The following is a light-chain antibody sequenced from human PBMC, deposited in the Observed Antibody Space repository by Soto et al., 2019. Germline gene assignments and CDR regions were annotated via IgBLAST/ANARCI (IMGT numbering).Light chain of an antibody. CDR3: CSFARSSTYYV. CDR2: EGS. CDR1: SSDVGSSNL. Sequence: QSVLTQPASVSGSPGQSITISCTGTSSDVGSSNLVSWYQQHPGKAPKLIIYEGSRRPSGVSGRFSGSMSGNTASLTISGLQAEDEADYYCCSFARSSTYYVFGTGTKLTVL. V-gene: IGLV2-23*01. J-gene: IGLJ1*01.